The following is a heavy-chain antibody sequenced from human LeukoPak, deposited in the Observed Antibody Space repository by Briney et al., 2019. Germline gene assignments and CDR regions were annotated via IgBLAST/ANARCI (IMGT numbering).Heavy chain of an antibody. Sequence: SGTLSLTCTVSGGPISNYYWSWIRQPPGKGLEWIGYIYYSGSTNHNPSLKSRVTISADTSKNQFSLKLSSVTAADTAVYYCARAGQFIAARPITFDYWGQGTLVTVSS. CDR1: GGPISNYY. CDR3: ARAGQFIAARPITFDY. J-gene: IGHJ4*02. CDR2: IYYSGST. V-gene: IGHV4-59*01. D-gene: IGHD6-6*01.